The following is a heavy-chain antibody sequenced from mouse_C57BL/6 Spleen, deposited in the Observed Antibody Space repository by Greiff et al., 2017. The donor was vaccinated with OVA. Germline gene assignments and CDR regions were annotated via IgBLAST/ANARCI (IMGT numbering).Heavy chain of an antibody. Sequence: VQLQQSGPGLVAPSQSLSITCTVSGFSLTSYGVHWVRQPPGKGLEWLVVIWSDGSTTYNSAHKSRLSISKDNAKSQVFLKMNSLQTDDTAVYYCARHRTGTLMDYWGQGTSVTVSS. D-gene: IGHD4-1*01. CDR3: ARHRTGTLMDY. V-gene: IGHV2-6-1*01. J-gene: IGHJ4*01. CDR2: IWSDGST. CDR1: GFSLTSYG.